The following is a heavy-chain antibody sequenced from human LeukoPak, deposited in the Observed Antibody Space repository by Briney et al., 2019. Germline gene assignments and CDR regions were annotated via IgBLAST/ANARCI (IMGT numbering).Heavy chain of an antibody. CDR2: ITGDCNYI. J-gene: IGHJ4*02. CDR1: GFTFNDYT. V-gene: IGHV3-21*01. CDR3: ARERNFYYYDY. Sequence: KPGGSLRLSCAASGFTFNDYTMTWVRQAPGKGLEWVSSITGDCNYIFYADSVKGRFTISRDNAQNSLFLELNSLRGEDTAVYYCARERNFYYYDYWGQGALVTAPS. D-gene: IGHD3-3*01.